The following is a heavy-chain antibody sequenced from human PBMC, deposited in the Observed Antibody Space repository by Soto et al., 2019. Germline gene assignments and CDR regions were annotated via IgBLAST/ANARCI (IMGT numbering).Heavy chain of an antibody. V-gene: IGHV3-7*05. D-gene: IGHD3-3*01. CDR2: IKQDGSEK. J-gene: IGHJ4*02. Sequence: EVQLVESGGGLVQPGGSLRLSCAASGFTFSSYWMSWVRQAPGKGLEWVANIKQDGSEKYYVDTVKGRFTISRDNAKNSLYLQMNSLSAEDTAVYYCARDWLDFWSCNLYYFDYWGQGTLVTVSS. CDR3: ARDWLDFWSCNLYYFDY. CDR1: GFTFSSYW.